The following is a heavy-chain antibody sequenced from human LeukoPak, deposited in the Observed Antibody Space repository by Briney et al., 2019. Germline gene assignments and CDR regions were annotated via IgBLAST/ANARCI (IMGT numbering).Heavy chain of an antibody. Sequence: PGGSLRLSCAASGFTFSSYSMNWVRQAPGKGLEWVSSISSSSSYIYYADSVKGRFTISRDNAKNSLYLQMNSLRAEDTAVYYCARDRGTMVRGEQGDYWGQGTPVTVSS. CDR1: GFTFSSYS. D-gene: IGHD3-10*01. CDR3: ARDRGTMVRGEQGDY. CDR2: ISSSSSYI. J-gene: IGHJ4*02. V-gene: IGHV3-21*01.